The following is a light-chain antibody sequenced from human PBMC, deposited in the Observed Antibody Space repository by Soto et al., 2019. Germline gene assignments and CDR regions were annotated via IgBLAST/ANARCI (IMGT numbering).Light chain of an antibody. Sequence: QSVLTQPASVSGSPGQSITISCTGTNNDVGGYKYVSWYQQHPGTAPKLLMFEVSNRPSGVSGRFSGSKSGNTASLTISGLQSQDEADYYCSSYSSNNILSYVFGTGTKLTVL. V-gene: IGLV2-14*01. J-gene: IGLJ1*01. CDR3: SSYSSNNILSYV. CDR1: NNDVGGYKY. CDR2: EVS.